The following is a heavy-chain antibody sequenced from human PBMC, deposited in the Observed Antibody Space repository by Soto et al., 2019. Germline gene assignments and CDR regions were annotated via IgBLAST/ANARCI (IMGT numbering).Heavy chain of an antibody. CDR3: AKEGGGAWLASGLDY. CDR2: ISWNSGSI. Sequence: EVQLVESGGGLVQPGRSLRLSCAASGFTFDDYAMHWVRQAPGKGLEWVSGISWNSGSIGYADSVKGRFTISRDNAKNSLYLQMNSLRAEDTALYYCAKEGGGAWLASGLDYWGQGTLVTVSS. CDR1: GFTFDDYA. V-gene: IGHV3-9*01. D-gene: IGHD6-19*01. J-gene: IGHJ4*02.